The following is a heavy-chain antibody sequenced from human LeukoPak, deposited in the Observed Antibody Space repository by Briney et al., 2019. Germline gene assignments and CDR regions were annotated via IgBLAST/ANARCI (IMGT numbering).Heavy chain of an antibody. CDR2: ISAYNGNT. CDR1: GYTFTSYG. V-gene: IGHV1-18*01. D-gene: IGHD3-10*01. Sequence: ASVKVSCKASGYTFTSYGISWVRQAPGQGLEWMGWISAYNGNTNYAQKLQGRVTMTTDTSTSTAYMELRSLRSDDTAVYYCASQPYYYGSGSYHYYYMDVWGKGTTVTVSS. CDR3: ASQPYYYGSGSYHYYYMDV. J-gene: IGHJ6*03.